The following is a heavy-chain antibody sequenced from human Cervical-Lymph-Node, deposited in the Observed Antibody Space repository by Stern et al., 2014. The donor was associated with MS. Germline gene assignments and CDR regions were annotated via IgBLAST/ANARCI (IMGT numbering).Heavy chain of an antibody. CDR1: GFTFSNAW. CDR2: IKSETDGATT. Sequence: EMQLVESGGGLVTPGGSLRLSCAASGFTFSNAWMTWVRQAPGKGLEWVGRIKSETDGATTDYAAPVKGRFTISRDDSKNMLYLEMNSLKTEDTAVYYCFSMDFLDYWGQGTLVTVSS. CDR3: FSMDFLDY. J-gene: IGHJ4*02. D-gene: IGHD2-8*01. V-gene: IGHV3-15*01.